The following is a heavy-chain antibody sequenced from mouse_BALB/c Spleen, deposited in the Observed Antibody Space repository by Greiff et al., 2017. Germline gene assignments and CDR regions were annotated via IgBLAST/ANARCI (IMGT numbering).Heavy chain of an antibody. CDR1: GFTFSDYY. CDR2: ISDGGSYT. V-gene: IGHV5-4*02. Sequence: EVKVEESGGGLVKPGGSLKLSCAASGFTFSDYYMYWVRQTPEKRLEWVATISDGGSYTYYPDSVKGRFTISRDNAKNNLYLQMSSLKSEDTAMYYCARVLYRYDVAWFAYWGQGTLVTVSA. CDR3: ARVLYRYDVAWFAY. D-gene: IGHD2-14*01. J-gene: IGHJ3*01.